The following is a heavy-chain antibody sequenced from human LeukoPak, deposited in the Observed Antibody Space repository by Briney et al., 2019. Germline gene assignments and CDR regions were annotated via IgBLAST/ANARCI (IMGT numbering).Heavy chain of an antibody. Sequence: GGSLRLSCAASGFTFSSYSMNWVRQAPGKGLVWVSRINSDGSSTNYADSVKGRFTISRDNAKNTLFLQMNSLRAEDTAVYYCARSFPVDVVVVPAAPDYWGQGTLVTVSS. CDR2: INSDGSST. CDR3: ARSFPVDVVVVPAAPDY. V-gene: IGHV3-74*01. CDR1: GFTFSSYS. D-gene: IGHD2-2*01. J-gene: IGHJ4*02.